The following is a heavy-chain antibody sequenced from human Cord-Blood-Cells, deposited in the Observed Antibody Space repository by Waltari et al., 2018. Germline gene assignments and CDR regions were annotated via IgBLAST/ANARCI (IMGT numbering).Heavy chain of an antibody. J-gene: IGHJ4*02. Sequence: QVQLQQWGAGLLKPSETLSLTCAVYGGSFSGYYWSWIRQPPGKGLEWIGEINHSGSTTSNPSLKSRVTISVDTSKTQFSLKLSSVTAADTAVYYCARQHYGAGSYYNGWGQGTLVTVSS. D-gene: IGHD3-10*01. CDR2: INHSGST. CDR1: GGSFSGYY. V-gene: IGHV4-34*01. CDR3: ARQHYGAGSYYNG.